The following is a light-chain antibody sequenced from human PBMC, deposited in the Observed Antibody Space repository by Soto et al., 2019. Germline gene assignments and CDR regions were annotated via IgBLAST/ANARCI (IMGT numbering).Light chain of an antibody. CDR3: QQYDNWPIT. V-gene: IGKV3-15*01. CDR1: QSVSSN. Sequence: EILITQSPATLSVSPGERATLTCRASQSVSSNLAWYQQTNGQAPRILIYGASTRDTGIPARFSGSGSGTEFTLTVSRLQSEDFQVYYCQQYDNWPITFGQGTRLEIK. J-gene: IGKJ5*01. CDR2: GAS.